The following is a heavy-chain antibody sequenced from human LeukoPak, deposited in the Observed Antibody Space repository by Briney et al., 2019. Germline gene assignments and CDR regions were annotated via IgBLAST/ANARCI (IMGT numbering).Heavy chain of an antibody. CDR1: GGTFSSYA. V-gene: IGHV1-69*04. D-gene: IGHD3-3*01. CDR2: IIPILGIA. J-gene: IGHJ6*02. Sequence: GASVKVSCKASGGTFSSYAISWVRQAPGQGLEWMGRIIPILGIANYAQKFQGRVTITADKSTSTAYMELSSLRSEDTAVYYCARGCDFWSGYYRAACAYYYYGMDVWGQGTTVTVSS. CDR3: ARGCDFWSGYYRAACAYYYYGMDV.